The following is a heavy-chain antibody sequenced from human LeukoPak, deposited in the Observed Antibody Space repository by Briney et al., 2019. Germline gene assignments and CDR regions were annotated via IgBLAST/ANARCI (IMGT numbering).Heavy chain of an antibody. Sequence: GGSLRLSCAASGFTFSGQVIHWVRQAPGKGLEWLSFMWYDATDKYYADSVKGRFTISKDDSKNTLSLQMNSLRAEDTAVYYCARDGRQLAPYSMDVWGQGTTVTVS. V-gene: IGHV3-33*01. CDR1: GFTFSGQV. D-gene: IGHD1-1*01. J-gene: IGHJ6*02. CDR3: ARDGRQLAPYSMDV. CDR2: MWYDATDK.